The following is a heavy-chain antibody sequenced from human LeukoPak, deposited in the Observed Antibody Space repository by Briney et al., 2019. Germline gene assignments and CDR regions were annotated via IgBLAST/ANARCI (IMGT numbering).Heavy chain of an antibody. CDR3: ARDYYEGYYHGLDV. Sequence: SETLSLTCAVSGGSISSGGYSWSWIRQPPGKGLEWIGYIYHSGSTYYNPSLKSRATISVDRSKNQFSLKLSSVTAADTAVYYCARDYYEGYYHGLDVWGQGTTVTVSS. D-gene: IGHD3-3*01. CDR2: IYHSGST. J-gene: IGHJ6*02. V-gene: IGHV4-30-2*01. CDR1: GGSISSGGYS.